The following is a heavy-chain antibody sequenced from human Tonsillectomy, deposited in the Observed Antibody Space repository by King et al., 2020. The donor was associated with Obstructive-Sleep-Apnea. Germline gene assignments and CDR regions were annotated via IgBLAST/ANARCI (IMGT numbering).Heavy chain of an antibody. CDR2: ISGSGGNT. CDR1: GFTFSSYA. Sequence: VQLVESGGGLAQPGGSLRLSCAASGFTFSSYAMSWVRQAPGKGLEWVSAISGSGGNTYSADSVKGRFTISRDNSKNTLYLQMNSLRAEATAVYDCAKDSVAGTNFDYYYYGMDVWGQGTTVTVSS. D-gene: IGHD6-19*01. V-gene: IGHV3-23*04. J-gene: IGHJ6*02. CDR3: AKDSVAGTNFDYYYYGMDV.